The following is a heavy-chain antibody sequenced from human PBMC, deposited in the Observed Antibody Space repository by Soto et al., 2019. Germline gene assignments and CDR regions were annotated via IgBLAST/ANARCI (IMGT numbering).Heavy chain of an antibody. J-gene: IGHJ3*02. CDR2: TNNGGSAT. D-gene: IGHD5-12*01. CDR1: GFGFSSYW. V-gene: IGHV3-74*01. Sequence: GGSLRLSCAASGFGFSSYWMHWVRQAPGKGLMWVSRTNNGGSATTYADSVRGRFTSFRDNAKNTLFLQMTSLGVEDTAVYYCAREMATISLGAFDIWGEGTMVTVSS. CDR3: AREMATISLGAFDI.